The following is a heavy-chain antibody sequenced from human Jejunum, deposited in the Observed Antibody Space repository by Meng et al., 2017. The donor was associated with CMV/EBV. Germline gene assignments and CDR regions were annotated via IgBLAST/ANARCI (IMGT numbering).Heavy chain of an antibody. CDR1: GGSIGSSNW. J-gene: IGHJ4*02. V-gene: IGHV4-4*02. CDR3: ARYDSSSSAFDY. CDR2: IYHSGST. D-gene: IGHD6-6*01. Sequence: WADAGGSIGSSNWWSWVRQPPGKGLEWIGEIYHSGSTNYNPSLKSRVTISVDKSKNQFSLKLSSVTAADTAVYYCARYDSSSSAFDYWGQGTLVTVSS.